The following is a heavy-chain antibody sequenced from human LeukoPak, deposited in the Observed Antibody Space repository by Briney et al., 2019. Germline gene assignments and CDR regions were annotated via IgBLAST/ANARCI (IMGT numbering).Heavy chain of an antibody. CDR3: VRSAHPILPNFDY. CDR1: GGTFSSYA. CDR2: IIPIFGTA. Sequence: GASVKVSCKASGGTFSSYAISWVRQAPGQGLEWMGGIIPIFGTANYAQKFQGRVTITTDESTSTAYMELSSLRSEDTAVYYCVRSAHPILPNFDYWGQGTLVTVSS. J-gene: IGHJ4*02. V-gene: IGHV1-69*05.